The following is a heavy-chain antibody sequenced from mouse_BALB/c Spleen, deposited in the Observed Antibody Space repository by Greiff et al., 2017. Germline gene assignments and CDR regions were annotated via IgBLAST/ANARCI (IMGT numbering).Heavy chain of an antibody. V-gene: IGHV2-2*02. Sequence: QVQLKESGPGLVAPSQSLSITCTVSGFSLTGYGVNWVRQPPGKGLEWLGVIWSGGSTDYNAAFISRLSISKDNSKSQVFFKMNSLQANDTAIYYCARIGNLYAMDYWGQGTSVTVSS. CDR3: ARIGNLYAMDY. J-gene: IGHJ4*01. CDR1: GFSLTGYG. CDR2: IWSGGST. D-gene: IGHD2-1*01.